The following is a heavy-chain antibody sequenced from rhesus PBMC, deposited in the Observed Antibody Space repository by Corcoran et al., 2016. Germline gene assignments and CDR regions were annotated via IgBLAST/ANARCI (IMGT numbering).Heavy chain of an antibody. J-gene: IGHJ4*01. V-gene: IGHV1-198*02. CDR2: IIPLVGIP. CDR3: AGGTYSNYFDY. Sequence: QVQLVQSGAVVKKPGASVKVSCQAAGFNRGSHAICWVRPAPGQGLEWMGVIIPLVGIPNYAEKFQGRVTITAYTSTSTAYMELSSLRSEDTAVYYCAGGTYSNYFDYWGQGVLVTVSS. D-gene: IGHD4-23*01. CDR1: GFNRGSHA.